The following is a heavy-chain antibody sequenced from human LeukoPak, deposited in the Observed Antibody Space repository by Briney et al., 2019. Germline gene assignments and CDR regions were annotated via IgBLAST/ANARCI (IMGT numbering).Heavy chain of an antibody. CDR1: GYSFTSYW. D-gene: IGHD3-22*01. J-gene: IGHJ4*02. V-gene: IGHV5-51*01. CDR3: ARSFDYYDSSGSTSRSYYFDY. CDR2: IYPGDSDT. Sequence: RGESLKISCKGSGYSFTSYWIGWVRQMPGKGLEWMGIIYPGDSDTRYSPSFQGQVTISADKSISTAYLQWSSLKASDTAMYYCARSFDYYDSSGSTSRSYYFDYWGQGTLVTVSS.